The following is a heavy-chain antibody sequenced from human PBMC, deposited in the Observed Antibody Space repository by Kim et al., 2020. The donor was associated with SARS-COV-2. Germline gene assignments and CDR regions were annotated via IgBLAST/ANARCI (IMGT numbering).Heavy chain of an antibody. Sequence: GGSLRLSCAASGFTFSSYWMSWVRQAPGKGLEWVANIKQDGSEKYYVDSVKGRFTISRDNAKNSLYLQMNSLRAEDTAVYYCARGSSYGSGSDDAFDIWGQGTMVTVSS. CDR3: ARGSSYGSGSDDAFDI. CDR1: GFTFSSYW. D-gene: IGHD3-10*01. V-gene: IGHV3-7*01. CDR2: IKQDGSEK. J-gene: IGHJ3*02.